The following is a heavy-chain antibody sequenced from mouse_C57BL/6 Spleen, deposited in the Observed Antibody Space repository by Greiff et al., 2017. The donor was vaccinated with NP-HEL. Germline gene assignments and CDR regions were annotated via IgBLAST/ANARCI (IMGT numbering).Heavy chain of an antibody. CDR2: INPNYGTT. J-gene: IGHJ3*01. D-gene: IGHD1-1*01. Sequence: VQLQQSGPELAKPGASVKISCKASGYSFTDYNMNWVKQSNGKSLEWIGVINPNYGTTSYNQKFKGKATLTVDQSSSTAYMQLNSLTSDDSAVYYCAISGYYGSSYLAWFAYWGQGTLVTVSA. CDR1: GYSFTDYN. V-gene: IGHV1-39*01. CDR3: AISGYYGSSYLAWFAY.